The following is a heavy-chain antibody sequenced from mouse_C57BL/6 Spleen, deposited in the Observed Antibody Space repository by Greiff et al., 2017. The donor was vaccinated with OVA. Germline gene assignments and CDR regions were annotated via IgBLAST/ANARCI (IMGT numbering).Heavy chain of an antibody. V-gene: IGHV1-26*01. D-gene: IGHD1-1*01. CDR1: GYTFTDYY. CDR3: ARGTTVVAKDCDY. J-gene: IGHJ2*01. Sequence: EVQLQQSGPELVKPGASVKISCKASGYTFTDYYMNWVKQSHGKSLEWIGDINPNTGGTSYNQKFKGKATLTVDKSSSTAYMELRSLTSEDSAVYYCARGTTVVAKDCDYWGQGTTLTVSS. CDR2: INPNTGGT.